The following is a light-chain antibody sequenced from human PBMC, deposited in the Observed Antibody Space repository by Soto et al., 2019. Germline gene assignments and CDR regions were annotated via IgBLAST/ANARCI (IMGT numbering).Light chain of an antibody. CDR1: SSGVGSYNL. J-gene: IGLJ1*01. V-gene: IGLV2-23*01. Sequence: QSVLTQPASVSGSPGQSITISCTGTSSGVGSYNLVSWYQQHPGKAPKLMIYEGSKRPSGVSNRFSGSKSGNTASLTISGLQAEDEADYYCCSYAGSSTPYVFGTGTKATV. CDR2: EGS. CDR3: CSYAGSSTPYV.